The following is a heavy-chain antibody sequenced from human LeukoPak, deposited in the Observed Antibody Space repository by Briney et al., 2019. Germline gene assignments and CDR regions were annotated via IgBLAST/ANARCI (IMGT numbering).Heavy chain of an antibody. CDR3: ARDFGPSSSDNY. J-gene: IGHJ4*02. CDR1: GFTLSNYW. Sequence: GGSLRLSCAASGFTLSNYWMHWVRQAPGKGLEWVAFIRYDGSNKYYADSVKGRFTISRDNSKNTLYLQMNSLRAEDTAVYYCARDFGPSSSDNYWGQGTLVTVSS. D-gene: IGHD6-13*01. V-gene: IGHV3-30*02. CDR2: IRYDGSNK.